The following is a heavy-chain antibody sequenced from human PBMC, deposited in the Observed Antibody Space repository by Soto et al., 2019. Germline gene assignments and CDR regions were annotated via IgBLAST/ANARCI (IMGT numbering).Heavy chain of an antibody. D-gene: IGHD3-22*01. CDR1: GYSFTSYW. V-gene: IGHV5-10-1*01. CDR3: ASFLINYYDSSGYYSPAFDI. CDR2: IDPSDSYT. J-gene: IGHJ3*02. Sequence: GESLKVSCKGSGYSFTSYWISWVRQMPGKGLEWMGRIDPSDSYTNYSPSFQGHVTISADKSISTAYLQWSSLKASDTAMYYCASFLINYYDSSGYYSPAFDIWGQGTMVTVSS.